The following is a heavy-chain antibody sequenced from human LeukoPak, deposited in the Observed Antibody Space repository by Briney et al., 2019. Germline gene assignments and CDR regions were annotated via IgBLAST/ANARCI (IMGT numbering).Heavy chain of an antibody. J-gene: IGHJ4*02. Sequence: NPGASLRLSCVTSGFTFSTYNMNWVRQAPGKGLEWVSSISGSSTYTYYADSAKGRFTISRDSAKNSLYLQMNSLRAEDTAVYYCARDLNPTYYLDNNGPLFYYWGRGTLVTVSS. CDR1: GFTFSTYN. CDR2: ISGSSTYT. CDR3: ARDLNPTYYLDNNGPLFYY. V-gene: IGHV3-21*01. D-gene: IGHD3-22*01.